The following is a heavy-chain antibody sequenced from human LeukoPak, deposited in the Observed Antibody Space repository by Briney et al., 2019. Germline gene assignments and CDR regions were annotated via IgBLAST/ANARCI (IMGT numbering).Heavy chain of an antibody. CDR1: GGSISSYY. CDR3: ARTYGSGDFDAFDI. D-gene: IGHD3-10*01. J-gene: IGHJ3*02. CDR2: IYYSGST. Sequence: SETLSLTCTVSGGSISSYYWSWIRQPPGKGLEWIGYIYYSGSTNYNPSLKSRVTISVDTSKNQFSLKLSSVTAADTAVCYCARTYGSGDFDAFDIWGQGTMVTVSS. V-gene: IGHV4-59*01.